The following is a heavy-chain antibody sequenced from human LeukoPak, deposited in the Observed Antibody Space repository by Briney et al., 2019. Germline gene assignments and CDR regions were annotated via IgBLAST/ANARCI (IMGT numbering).Heavy chain of an antibody. J-gene: IGHJ4*02. CDR3: ARDRIVGATPFDY. Sequence: ASVKVSCKASGYTFTGYYMHWVRQAPGQGLEWMGWINPNSGGTNYAQKFQGRVTMTRDTSISTAYMELRSLRSDDTAVYYCARDRIVGATPFDYWGQGTLVTVSS. CDR2: INPNSGGT. V-gene: IGHV1-2*02. D-gene: IGHD1-26*01. CDR1: GYTFTGYY.